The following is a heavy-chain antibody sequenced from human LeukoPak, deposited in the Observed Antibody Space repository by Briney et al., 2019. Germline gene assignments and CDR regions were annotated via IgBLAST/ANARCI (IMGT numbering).Heavy chain of an antibody. J-gene: IGHJ4*02. V-gene: IGHV1-24*01. CDR3: ATSGGGPGYLDWFIAFDY. CDR2: FDHEDGET. CDR1: GYTLTELS. D-gene: IGHD3-9*01. Sequence: ASVKVSCKVSGYTLTELSMHWVRQAPGKGLEWMGGFDHEDGETIYAQKFQGRVTMTEDTSTDIAYMELSSLRSEDTAVYYCATSGGGPGYLDWFIAFDYWGQGTLVTVSS.